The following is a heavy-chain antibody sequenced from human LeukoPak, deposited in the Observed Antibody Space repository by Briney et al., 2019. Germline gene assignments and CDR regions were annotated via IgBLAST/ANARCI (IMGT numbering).Heavy chain of an antibody. CDR2: IYYSGST. J-gene: IGHJ4*02. CDR3: ASTLIAAAGIDY. D-gene: IGHD6-13*01. CDR1: GGSFSGYY. Sequence: SETLSLTCAVYGGSFSGYYWSWTRQPPGKGLEWIGYIYYSGSTYYNPSLKSRVTISVDTSKNQFSLKLSSVTAADTAVYYCASTLIAAAGIDYWGQGTLVTVSS. V-gene: IGHV4-59*08.